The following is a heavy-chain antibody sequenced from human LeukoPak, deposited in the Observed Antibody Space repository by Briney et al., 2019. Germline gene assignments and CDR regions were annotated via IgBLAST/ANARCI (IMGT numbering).Heavy chain of an antibody. CDR3: TRSLFDRLVRD. CDR2: ISRDSSTI. Sequence: PGGSLRLSCAASGFIFTTYSMNWVRQAPGKGLEWVAYISRDSSTIYYAESMKGRFTISRDNAKNSLSPQMNNLRGDDTAVYFCTRSLFDRLVRDWGQGTLVTVSS. J-gene: IGHJ4*02. CDR1: GFIFTTYS. V-gene: IGHV3-48*04. D-gene: IGHD3-3*01.